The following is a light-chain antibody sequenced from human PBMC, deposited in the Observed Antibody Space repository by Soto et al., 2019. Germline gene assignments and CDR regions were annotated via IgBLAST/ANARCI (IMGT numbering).Light chain of an antibody. J-gene: IGKJ5*01. CDR1: QSVSSSY. V-gene: IGKV3-20*01. CDR2: GAS. CDR3: QQYGSSPPIT. Sequence: EIVVTLSPGTLSLSTGERATLSCRASQSVSSSYLAWYQQKPGQAPRLLIYGASSRATGIPDRFSGSGSGTDFTLTISRLEPEDFAVYYCQQYGSSPPITFGQGTRLEIK.